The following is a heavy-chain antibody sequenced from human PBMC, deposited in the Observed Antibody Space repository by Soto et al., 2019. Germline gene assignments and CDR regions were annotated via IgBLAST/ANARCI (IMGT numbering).Heavy chain of an antibody. D-gene: IGHD5-12*01. CDR2: ISGNGIST. V-gene: IGHV3-23*01. CDR1: GFTFNNYA. Sequence: GGSLRLSCAASGFTFNNYAMSWVRQAPGKGLEWVSAISGNGISTYYADSVRGRFTISRDNSENTLFLQMNRLRAEDTAVYYCTRDPEKYSGSDLGIDYWGQGTLVTVSS. CDR3: TRDPEKYSGSDLGIDY. J-gene: IGHJ4*02.